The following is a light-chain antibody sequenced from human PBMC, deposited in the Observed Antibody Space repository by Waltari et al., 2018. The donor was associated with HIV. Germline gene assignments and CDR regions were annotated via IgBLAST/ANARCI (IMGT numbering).Light chain of an antibody. CDR2: SNN. V-gene: IGLV1-44*01. CDR1: SPNIGSNT. J-gene: IGLJ3*02. CDR3: AAWDGSLNGRV. Sequence: QSVLTQPPSASGTPGQRVTISCSGSSPNIGSNTVNWYQQLPGTAPKLLLYSNNHRPSGVPERFSGSKSRTSASLAISGLQSEDEADYYCAAWDGSLNGRVFGGGTKLTVL.